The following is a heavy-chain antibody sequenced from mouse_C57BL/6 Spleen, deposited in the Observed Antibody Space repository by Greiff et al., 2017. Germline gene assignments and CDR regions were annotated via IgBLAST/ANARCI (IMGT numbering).Heavy chain of an antibody. CDR1: GYAFSSSW. CDR2: IYPGDGDT. Sequence: VKLVESGPELVKPGASVKISCKASGYAFSSSWMNWVKQRPGKGLEWIGRIYPGDGDTNYNGKFKGKATLTADKSSSTAYMQLSSLTSEDSAVYFCARWTGSSYAMDYWGQGTSVTVSS. V-gene: IGHV1-82*01. CDR3: ARWTGSSYAMDY. J-gene: IGHJ4*01. D-gene: IGHD1-1*01.